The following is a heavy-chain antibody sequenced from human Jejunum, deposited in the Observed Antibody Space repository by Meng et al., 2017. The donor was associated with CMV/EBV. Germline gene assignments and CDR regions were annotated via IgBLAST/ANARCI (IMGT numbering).Heavy chain of an antibody. Sequence: KASGYTFTGYYMNWVRQAPGQGLEWMGWINPNSGGTNYAQKFQGRVTMTRDTTIRTAYMELSRLRSDDTAGYYSARDVDDDNGFDIWGQGTKVTVSS. CDR3: ARDVDDDNGFDI. CDR2: INPNSGGT. V-gene: IGHV1-2*02. D-gene: IGHD3-16*01. J-gene: IGHJ3*02. CDR1: GYTFTGYY.